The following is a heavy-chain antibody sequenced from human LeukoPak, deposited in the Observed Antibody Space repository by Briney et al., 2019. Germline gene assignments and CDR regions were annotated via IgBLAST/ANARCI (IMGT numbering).Heavy chain of an antibody. CDR3: AKVSYSGYDFDY. J-gene: IGHJ4*02. CDR1: GFTFSSYG. CDR2: IWYDGSNK. Sequence: GGSLRLSCAASGFTFSSYGMHWVRQAPGKGLEWVAVIWYDGSNKYYADSVKGRFTISRDNSKNTLYLQMNSLRAEDTAVYYCAKVSYSGYDFDYWGQGTLVTVSS. D-gene: IGHD5-12*01. V-gene: IGHV3-30*02.